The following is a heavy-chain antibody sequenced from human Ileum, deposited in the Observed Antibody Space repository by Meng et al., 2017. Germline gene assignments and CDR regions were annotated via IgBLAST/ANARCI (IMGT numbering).Heavy chain of an antibody. CDR1: GFSFRSCD. V-gene: IGHV3-23*01. Sequence: VGLFMPGGPWRLSCGAYGFSFRSCDMSWVRQDPGKGLEWVSSISETGGNTNYADSVKGRFAISRDNSKNTLSLQMNNLRADDTAVYYCAKATTAAGIWRYFGYWGQGTLVTSPQ. CDR3: AKATTAAGIWRYFGY. CDR2: ISETGGNT. J-gene: IGHJ4*02. D-gene: IGHD6-13*01.